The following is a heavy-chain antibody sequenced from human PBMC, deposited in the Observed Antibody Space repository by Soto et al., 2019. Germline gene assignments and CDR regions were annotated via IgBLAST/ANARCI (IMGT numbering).Heavy chain of an antibody. Sequence: QVQLVESGGGLVKPGGSLRLSCAASGFTFSDYYMSWIRQAPGKGLEWVSYISSSGSTIYYADSVKGRFTISKNNAKNSLYLQMNSLRAEDTAVYYSATGLGSGDYVDSLDPCGQGTLVTVSS. CDR1: GFTFSDYY. D-gene: IGHD4-17*01. CDR2: ISSSGSTI. CDR3: ATGLGSGDYVDSLDP. J-gene: IGHJ5*02. V-gene: IGHV3-11*01.